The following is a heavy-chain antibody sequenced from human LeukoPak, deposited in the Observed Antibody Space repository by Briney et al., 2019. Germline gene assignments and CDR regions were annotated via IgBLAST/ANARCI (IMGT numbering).Heavy chain of an antibody. V-gene: IGHV3-21*01. CDR2: ISSSSSYI. Sequence: GGSLRLSCAASGFTFSSYSMNWVRQAPGKGLEWVSSISSSSSYIYYADSVKGRFTISRDNAKNSLYLQMNSLRAEDTAVYYCARDQDIVVVPAAIAFDIWGQGTMVTVSS. CDR1: GFTFSSYS. D-gene: IGHD2-2*01. J-gene: IGHJ3*02. CDR3: ARDQDIVVVPAAIAFDI.